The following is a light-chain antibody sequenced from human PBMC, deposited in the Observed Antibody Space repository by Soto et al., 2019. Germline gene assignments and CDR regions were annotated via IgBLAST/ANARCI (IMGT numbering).Light chain of an antibody. V-gene: IGLV1-47*01. CDR1: SSNSGSNY. CDR2: RNN. J-gene: IGLJ1*01. Sequence: QSVLTQAPSASGTPGQRVSISCSGSSSNSGSNYVYWYQQLPGTAPKLLIYRNNQRPSGVPDRFSGSKSGTSASLAISGLRSEDEADYYCVAWVDSLGVFGTGTKVTVL. CDR3: VAWVDSLGV.